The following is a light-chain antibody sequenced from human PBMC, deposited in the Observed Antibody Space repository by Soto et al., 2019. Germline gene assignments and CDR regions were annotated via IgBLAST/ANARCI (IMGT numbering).Light chain of an antibody. CDR1: QSLSSNY. J-gene: IGKJ1*01. CDR3: QQYIDSPRT. Sequence: EIVLTQSPGTLSLSPGERAILSCRASQSLSSNYLAWYQQKPDQAPRLLIYGASSRATGIPDRFSGSGSGTDFTLTINRLEPEDFAVYYCQQYIDSPRTFGQGTKVEIK. CDR2: GAS. V-gene: IGKV3-20*01.